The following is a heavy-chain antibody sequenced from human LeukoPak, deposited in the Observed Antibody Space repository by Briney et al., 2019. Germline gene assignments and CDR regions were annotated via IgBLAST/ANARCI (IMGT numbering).Heavy chain of an antibody. J-gene: IGHJ5*02. CDR1: GFTLSNYD. Sequence: QPGGSLRLSCAASGFTLSNYDMHWVRHATGKGLEWVSGIDIPGNTYYPDSVKGRFTMSRESAKNSLYLQMNSLRAGDTAVYYCARAVAGTHWFDPWGQGTLVIVSS. CDR2: IDIPGNT. D-gene: IGHD6-19*01. V-gene: IGHV3-13*01. CDR3: ARAVAGTHWFDP.